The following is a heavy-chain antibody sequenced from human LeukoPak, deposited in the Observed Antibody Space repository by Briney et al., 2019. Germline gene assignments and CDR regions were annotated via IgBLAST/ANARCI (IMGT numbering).Heavy chain of an antibody. V-gene: IGHV4-59*01. Sequence: SETLSLTCTVSGGSISSNYWNWIRQPPGKGLEWIGYIYYSGDTNYNPSLKSRVTISADTSKNQFSLKLTSVIAADTAVYYCARSGSGHGEFFQYWGQGTLVTVSS. CDR1: GGSISSNY. CDR2: IYYSGDT. J-gene: IGHJ1*01. D-gene: IGHD2-15*01. CDR3: ARSGSGHGEFFQY.